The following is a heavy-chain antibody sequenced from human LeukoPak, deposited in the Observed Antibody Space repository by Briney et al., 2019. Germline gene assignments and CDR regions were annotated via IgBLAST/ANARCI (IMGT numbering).Heavy chain of an antibody. D-gene: IGHD3-10*01. CDR1: GFTVSSNY. J-gene: IGHJ4*02. V-gene: IGHV3-66*02. CDR2: IYSGGST. CDR3: ARDRLPRGYDY. Sequence: GGSLRLSCAASGFTVSSNYMSWVRQAPGEGLEWVSVIYSGGSTYYADSVKGRFTISRDNSKNTLYLQMNSLRAEDTAVYYCARDRLPRGYDYWGQGTLVTVSS.